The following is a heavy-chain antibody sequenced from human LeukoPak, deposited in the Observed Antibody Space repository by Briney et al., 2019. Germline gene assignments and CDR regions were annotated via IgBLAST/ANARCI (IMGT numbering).Heavy chain of an antibody. CDR1: GGSISSFY. Sequence: PSETLSLTCTVSGGSISSFYWSWIRQPPGKGLEWIGYIYYSGTTNYNPSLKSRVTISVDTSKNQFSLKLSSVTAADTAVYYCARTYYYGSGTVIDYWGQGTLVTVSS. CDR3: ARTYYYGSGTVIDY. CDR2: IYYSGTT. V-gene: IGHV4-59*01. J-gene: IGHJ4*02. D-gene: IGHD3-10*01.